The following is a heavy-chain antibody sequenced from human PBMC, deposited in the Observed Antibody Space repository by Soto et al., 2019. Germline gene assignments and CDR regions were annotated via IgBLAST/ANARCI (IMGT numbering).Heavy chain of an antibody. CDR1: GLSLNTPEAG. CDR2: IYWDDAK. V-gene: IGHV2-5*02. CDR3: AHRAEVGFAELFSRPFHY. Sequence: QITLKESGPTLVKPTQTLTLTCTFSGLSLNTPEAGVGWIRQPPGKALEWLALIYWDDAKSYSPSLKSSLTIPKDPSKHQVVLTMTNMDPVDTATFSCAHRAEVGFAELFSRPFHYSGHGALVPVSS. D-gene: IGHD3-10*01. J-gene: IGHJ4*01.